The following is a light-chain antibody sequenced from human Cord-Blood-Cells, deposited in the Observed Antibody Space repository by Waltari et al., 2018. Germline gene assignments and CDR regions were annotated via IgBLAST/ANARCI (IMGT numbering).Light chain of an antibody. V-gene: IGLV1-40*01. CDR2: GNS. CDR3: QSYDSSLSGYV. J-gene: IGLJ1*01. Sequence: QPVLTQPPSVSGAPGKSVTISCTGSSSNIGAGYDVHWYQQLPGTAPKLLIYGNSNRPSGVPDRFSGSKSGTSASLAITGLQAEDEADYYCQSYDSSLSGYVFGTGTKVTVL. CDR1: SSNIGAGYD.